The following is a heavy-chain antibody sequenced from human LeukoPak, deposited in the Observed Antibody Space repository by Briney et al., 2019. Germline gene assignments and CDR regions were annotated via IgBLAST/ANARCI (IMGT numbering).Heavy chain of an antibody. CDR1: GGSISSYY. J-gene: IGHJ4*02. V-gene: IGHV4-59*01. D-gene: IGHD6-13*01. Sequence: SETLSLTCTVSGGSISSYYWSWIRQPPGKGLEWSGYIYYSVSTNYNPSLKSRVTISVDTSKNQFSLKLSSVTAADTAVYYCARQIAAAGTPYDYWGQGTLVTVSS. CDR3: ARQIAAAGTPYDY. CDR2: IYYSVST.